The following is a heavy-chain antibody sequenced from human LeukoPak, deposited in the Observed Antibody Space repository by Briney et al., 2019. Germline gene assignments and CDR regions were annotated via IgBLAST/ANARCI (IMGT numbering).Heavy chain of an antibody. D-gene: IGHD4-23*01. V-gene: IGHV3-30*18. J-gene: IGHJ4*02. CDR2: ISYDGSNK. Sequence: GGSLRLSCAASGFTFSSYGMHWVRQAPGKGLEWVAVISYDGSNKYYADSVKGRFTISRDNSKNTLYLQMNSLRAEDTAVYYCAKERGGNSYFDYWGQGTLVTVSS. CDR3: AKERGGNSYFDY. CDR1: GFTFSSYG.